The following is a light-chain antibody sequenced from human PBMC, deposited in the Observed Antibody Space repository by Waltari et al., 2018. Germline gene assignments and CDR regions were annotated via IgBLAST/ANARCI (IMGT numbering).Light chain of an antibody. J-gene: IGKJ5*01. CDR2: DAS. V-gene: IGKV3-11*01. CDR3: QQRSTWPSIT. CDR1: QSVNTN. Sequence: EIVLTQSPATLSLSPGERGTLSCRASQSVNTNLAWYQQKPGQAPRLLIYDASTRATGIPARFSGSGSGTDFTLTISSLEREDFAVYYCQQRSTWPSITFGQGTRLEIK.